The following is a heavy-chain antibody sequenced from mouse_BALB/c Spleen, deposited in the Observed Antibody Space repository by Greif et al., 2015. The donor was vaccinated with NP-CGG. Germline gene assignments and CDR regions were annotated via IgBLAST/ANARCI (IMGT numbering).Heavy chain of an antibody. Sequence: VQLQESGAELVRPGTSVKVSCKASGYAFTNYLIEWVKQRPGQGLEWIGVINPGSGGTNYNEKFKGKATLTADKSSSTAYMQLSSLTSDDSAVYFCARWNTGYYYAMDYWGQGTSVAVSS. CDR1: GYAFTNYL. CDR3: ARWNTGYYYAMDY. J-gene: IGHJ4*01. D-gene: IGHD5-2*01. CDR2: INPGSGGT. V-gene: IGHV1-54*01.